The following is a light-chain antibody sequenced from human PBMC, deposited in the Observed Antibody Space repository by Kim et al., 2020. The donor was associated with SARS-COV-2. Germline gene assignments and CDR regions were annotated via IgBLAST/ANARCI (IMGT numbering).Light chain of an antibody. Sequence: PGESAPLSCRASQSVSSYLAWYQQKPGQAPRLLIYDASNRATGIPARFSGSGSGTDFTLTISSLEPEDFAVYYCQQRSNWPPLFTFGPGTKVDIK. CDR1: QSVSSY. V-gene: IGKV3-11*01. CDR2: DAS. J-gene: IGKJ3*01. CDR3: QQRSNWPPLFT.